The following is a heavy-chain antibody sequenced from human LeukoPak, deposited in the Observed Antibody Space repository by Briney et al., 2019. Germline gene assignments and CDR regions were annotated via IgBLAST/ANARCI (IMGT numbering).Heavy chain of an antibody. V-gene: IGHV4-39*01. CDR1: GGSISSSSYY. Sequence: SETLSLTCTVSGGSISSSSYYWGWIRQPPGKGLEWIGSIYYSGSTYYNLSLKSRVTISVDTSKNQFSLKLSSVTAADTAVYYCASGYSYGYDYWGQGTLVTVSS. CDR2: IYYSGST. J-gene: IGHJ4*02. D-gene: IGHD5-18*01. CDR3: ASGYSYGYDY.